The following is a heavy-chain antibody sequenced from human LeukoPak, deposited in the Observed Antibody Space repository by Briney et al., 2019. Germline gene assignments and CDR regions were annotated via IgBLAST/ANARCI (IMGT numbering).Heavy chain of an antibody. D-gene: IGHD6-19*01. CDR3: ATVYSSGWYWNY. CDR1: GYTFTAYY. CDR2: INPNSGGT. J-gene: IGHJ4*02. Sequence: ASVKVSFRASGYTFTAYYMHWVRQAPGQGLEWMGWINPNSGGTNYAQNFQGRVTMTRDTSISTAYMELSSLRSDDTALYYCATVYSSGWYWNYWGQGTLVTVSS. V-gene: IGHV1-2*02.